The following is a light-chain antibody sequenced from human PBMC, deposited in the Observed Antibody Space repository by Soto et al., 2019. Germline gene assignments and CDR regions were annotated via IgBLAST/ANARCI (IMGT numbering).Light chain of an antibody. V-gene: IGKV1-5*01. CDR2: DAS. J-gene: IGKJ1*01. CDR1: QSISNW. CDR3: QQYGT. Sequence: DIQMIQSPSTLSASVGDRVTITCRASQSISNWLAWYQQKPGKAPKFLIYDASSLESGVPSRLSGSGSGTEFTLTISSLQPDDFATYYCQQYGTFGQGTKV.